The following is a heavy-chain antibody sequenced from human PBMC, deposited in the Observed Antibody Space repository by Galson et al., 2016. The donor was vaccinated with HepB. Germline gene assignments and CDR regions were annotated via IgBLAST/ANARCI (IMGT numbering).Heavy chain of an antibody. Sequence: SLRLSCAASGFTLRSYAMSWVRQAPGKGLEWVSAISGSGGSTYYADSVKGRFTISRDNSKNTLYLQMNSLRVEDTSVYYCAKAAGRAADGLNVDSWGQGNLVSVSS. J-gene: IGHJ4*02. CDR2: ISGSGGST. CDR3: AKAAGRAADGLNVDS. V-gene: IGHV3-23*01. CDR1: GFTLRSYA. D-gene: IGHD6-13*01.